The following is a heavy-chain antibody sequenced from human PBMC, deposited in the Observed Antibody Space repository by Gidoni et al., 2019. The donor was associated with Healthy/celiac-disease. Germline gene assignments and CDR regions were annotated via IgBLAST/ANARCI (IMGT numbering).Heavy chain of an antibody. V-gene: IGHV3-33*01. CDR3: ARASIIRGYDSSYIIDY. Sequence: QVQLVESGGGVVQPGRSLRLSCAASGFPFSSNGMHWVRQAPGKGLEWVAVIWYDGSNKYYADSVKGRFTISRDNSKNTLYLQMNSLRAEDTAVYYCARASIIRGYDSSYIIDYWGQGTLVTVSS. CDR2: IWYDGSNK. D-gene: IGHD5-12*01. CDR1: GFPFSSNG. J-gene: IGHJ4*02.